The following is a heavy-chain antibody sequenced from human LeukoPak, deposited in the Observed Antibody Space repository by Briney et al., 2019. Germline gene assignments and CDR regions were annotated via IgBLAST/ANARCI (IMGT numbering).Heavy chain of an antibody. J-gene: IGHJ5*02. CDR1: GFTVSSNY. D-gene: IGHD6-13*01. CDR3: ARYAAAAGTWFDP. CDR2: IYSGGST. V-gene: IGHV3-66*01. Sequence: GGSLRLSCAASGFTVSSNYMSWVRQAPGKGLEWVSVIYSGGSTYYADSVKGRFTISGDNSKNTLYLQMNSLRAEDTAVYYCARYAAAAGTWFDPWGQGTLVTVSS.